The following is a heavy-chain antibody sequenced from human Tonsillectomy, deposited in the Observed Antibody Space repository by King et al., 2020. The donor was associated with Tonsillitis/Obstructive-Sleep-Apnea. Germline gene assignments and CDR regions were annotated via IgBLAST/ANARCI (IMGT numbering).Heavy chain of an antibody. CDR3: AESIAAWPYY. Sequence: VQLVESGGGLVQPGGSLRLSCAASGFTFSSYEMNWVRQAPGKGLEWVSYISSSGSTIYYADSVKGRFTISRDNAKNSLYLQMNSLRAEDTAVYYCAESIAAWPYYWGQGTLVTVSS. V-gene: IGHV3-48*03. CDR2: ISSSGSTI. D-gene: IGHD6-6*01. J-gene: IGHJ4*02. CDR1: GFTFSSYE.